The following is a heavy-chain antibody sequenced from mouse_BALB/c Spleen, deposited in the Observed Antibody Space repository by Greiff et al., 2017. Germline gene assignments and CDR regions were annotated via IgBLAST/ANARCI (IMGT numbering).Heavy chain of an antibody. CDR3: AREVPTAHYSIDY. CDR1: GYTFTSYW. D-gene: IGHD6-1*01. Sequence: QVQLMQSGAELVKPGASVKMSCTASGYTFTSYWMPWVKQRPGQGLEWIGYINPSTGYTEYNQKFKDKATLTGDKSSSTPYMQMSSLTSEDTAVYYCAREVPTAHYSIDYWGQGTSVTVSS. V-gene: IGHV1-7*01. CDR2: INPSTGYT. J-gene: IGHJ4*01.